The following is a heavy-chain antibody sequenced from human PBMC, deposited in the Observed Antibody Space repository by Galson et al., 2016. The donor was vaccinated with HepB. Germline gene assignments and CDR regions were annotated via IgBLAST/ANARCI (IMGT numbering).Heavy chain of an antibody. V-gene: IGHV3-69-1*01. D-gene: IGHD6-19*01. Sequence: SLRLSCAVSGFIVSDNYMSWVRQAPGKGLRWVASHLRMDKVYSDSVKGRFTISRDNAKNSLYLQMNNLRAEDTAVYYCAGGSGWLVDVWGKGTTVTVSS. J-gene: IGHJ6*04. CDR2: HLRMDKV. CDR1: GFIVSDNY. CDR3: AGGSGWLVDV.